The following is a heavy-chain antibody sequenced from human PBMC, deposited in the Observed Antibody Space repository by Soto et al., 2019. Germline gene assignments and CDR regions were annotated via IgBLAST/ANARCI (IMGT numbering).Heavy chain of an antibody. J-gene: IGHJ4*02. Sequence: QVQLQESGPGLVKPSQTLSLTCTVSGGSISSGGYYWSWIRQHPGKGLEWIGYIYYSGSTYYNPSLKGRVTISVDTSKNQFALKLSSVTAADTAVYYCARDPGGYCSSTSCYGIDYWGQGTLVTVSS. D-gene: IGHD2-2*03. V-gene: IGHV4-31*03. CDR1: GGSISSGGYY. CDR2: IYYSGST. CDR3: ARDPGGYCSSTSCYGIDY.